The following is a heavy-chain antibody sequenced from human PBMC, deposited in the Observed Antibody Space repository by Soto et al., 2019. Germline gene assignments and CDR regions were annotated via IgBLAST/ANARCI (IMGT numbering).Heavy chain of an antibody. V-gene: IGHV3-23*01. CDR2: ISGSGGST. J-gene: IGHJ4*02. D-gene: IGHD6-13*01. CDR1: GFTFSSYA. CDR3: AKENGYSRSWCEVDY. Sequence: EVQLLESGGGLVQPGGSLRLSCAASGFTFSSYAMSWVRQAPGKGLEWVSAISGSGGSTYYADSVKGRVTISRDNSKNTLYLQMNSLRAEDTAVYYCAKENGYSRSWCEVDYWGQGTLVTVYS.